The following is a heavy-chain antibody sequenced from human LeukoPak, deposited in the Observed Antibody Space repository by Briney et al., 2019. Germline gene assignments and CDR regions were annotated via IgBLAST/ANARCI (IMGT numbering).Heavy chain of an antibody. CDR2: ISHSGTT. D-gene: IGHD6-13*01. CDR1: SGSISGSY. V-gene: IGHV4-59*12. CDR3: ARGPGTWYYY. J-gene: IGHJ4*02. Sequence: PSETLSLTCTVSSGSISGSYWAWIRQPPGKGLESIGYISHSGTTNYNPSLESRVTISVDTSKNQFSLKLSSVTAADTALYYCARGPGTWYYYWGQGTLVTVSS.